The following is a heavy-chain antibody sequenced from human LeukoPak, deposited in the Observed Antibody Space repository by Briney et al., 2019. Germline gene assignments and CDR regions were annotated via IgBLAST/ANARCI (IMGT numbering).Heavy chain of an antibody. Sequence: ASVKVSCKASGYTFTGYYMHWVRQAPGQGLEWMGWINPNSGGTNYAQKFQGRVTMTRDTSISTAYMELSRLRSDDTAVYYCARGMTRGYSYGPPDYWGQGTLVTVSS. CDR2: INPNSGGT. CDR1: GYTFTGYY. V-gene: IGHV1-2*02. D-gene: IGHD5-18*01. J-gene: IGHJ4*02. CDR3: ARGMTRGYSYGPPDY.